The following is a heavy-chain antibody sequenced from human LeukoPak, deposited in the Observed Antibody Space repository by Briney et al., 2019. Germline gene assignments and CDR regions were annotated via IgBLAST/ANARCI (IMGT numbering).Heavy chain of an antibody. CDR2: ISAYNGNT. Sequence: ASVKVSCKASGYTFTSYGISWVRQAPRQGLEWMGWISAYNGNTNYAQKLQGRVTMTTDTSTSTAYMELRSLRSDDTAVYYCARGARYQLQGPNDYWGQGTLVTVSS. CDR1: GYTFTSYG. V-gene: IGHV1-18*01. D-gene: IGHD2-2*01. CDR3: ARGARYQLQGPNDY. J-gene: IGHJ4*02.